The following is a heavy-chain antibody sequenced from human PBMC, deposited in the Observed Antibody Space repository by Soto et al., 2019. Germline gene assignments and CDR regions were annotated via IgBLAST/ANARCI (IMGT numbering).Heavy chain of an antibody. CDR1: GFTFSSYA. D-gene: IGHD3-3*01. CDR3: ARDLGYDFWSGYRKCGMDV. CDR2: ISYDGSNK. V-gene: IGHV3-30-3*01. J-gene: IGHJ6*02. Sequence: QVQLVESGGGVVQPGRSLRLSCAASGFTFSSYAMHWVRQAPGKGLEWVAVISYDGSNKYYADSVKGRFTISRDNSKNTLYLQMNSLRAEDTAVYYCARDLGYDFWSGYRKCGMDVWGQGTTVTVSS.